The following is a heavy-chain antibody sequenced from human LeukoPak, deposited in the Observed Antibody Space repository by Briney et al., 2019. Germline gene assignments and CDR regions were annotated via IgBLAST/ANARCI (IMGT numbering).Heavy chain of an antibody. D-gene: IGHD2-15*01. Sequence: SQTLSLTCTVSGGSISSGSYYWSWIRQPAGKGLEWIGRIYTSGSTNYNPSLKSRVTISVDTSRNQFSLKLSSVTAADTAVYYCARGLRGYCSGGSCYPRAYYFDYWGQGTLVTVSS. CDR1: GGSISSGSYY. CDR3: ARGLRGYCSGGSCYPRAYYFDY. J-gene: IGHJ4*02. V-gene: IGHV4-61*02. CDR2: IYTSGST.